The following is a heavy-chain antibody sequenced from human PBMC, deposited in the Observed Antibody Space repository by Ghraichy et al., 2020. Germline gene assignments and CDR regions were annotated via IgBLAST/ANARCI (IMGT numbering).Heavy chain of an antibody. J-gene: IGHJ6*02. CDR1: GYTFTGHG. CDR3: ARDAGITETESYGMDV. V-gene: IGHV1-18*01. D-gene: IGHD1/OR15-1a*01. CDR2: ISAYIDNT. Sequence: ASVKVSCKASGYTFTGHGISWVRQAPGQGLEWMGWISAYIDNTVYEQKFQGRVTMTTDTSTTTAYMLLTSLRSDDTAVYYCARDAGITETESYGMDVWGQGTPVTVSS.